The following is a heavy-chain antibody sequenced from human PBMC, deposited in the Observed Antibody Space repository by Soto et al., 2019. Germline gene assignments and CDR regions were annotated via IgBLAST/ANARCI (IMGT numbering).Heavy chain of an antibody. CDR3: AKDGGSGWPSVYFDY. CDR2: ISYDGSNK. Sequence: GGSLRLSCAASGFTFSSYGMHWVRQAPGKGLEWVAVISYDGSNKYYADSVKGRFTISRDNSKNTLYLQMNSLRAEDTAVYYCAKDGGSGWPSVYFDYWGQGTLVTVSS. D-gene: IGHD1-26*01. V-gene: IGHV3-30*18. J-gene: IGHJ4*02. CDR1: GFTFSSYG.